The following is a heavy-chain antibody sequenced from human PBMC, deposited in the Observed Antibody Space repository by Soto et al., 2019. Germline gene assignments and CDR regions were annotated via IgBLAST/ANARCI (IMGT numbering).Heavy chain of an antibody. CDR2: AYYRSQWYI. V-gene: IGHV6-1*01. D-gene: IGHD1-1*01. CDR3: AREFEATSLDV. J-gene: IGHJ6*02. Sequence: SQTLSLTCAISGDSISSSTAAWNWIRQSPSRGLEWLGRAYYRSQWYIDFASSVKSRLTINPDTSKNQISLHLKSVTPGDTAIYYCAREFEATSLDVWGPGTTVTVSS. CDR1: GDSISSSTAA.